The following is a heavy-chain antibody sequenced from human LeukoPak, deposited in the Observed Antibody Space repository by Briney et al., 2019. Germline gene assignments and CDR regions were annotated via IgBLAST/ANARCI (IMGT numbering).Heavy chain of an antibody. CDR1: GFTFIDYD. J-gene: IGHJ4*02. Sequence: GGSLRLSCAASGFTFIDYDMHWVRQVMGKGLEWVSAIGIRGDTHYSGSVKGRFTISRENAESSLYLQMNSLRAEDTAVCYCARGGIQVSGIDEFDYWGQGTLVTVSS. V-gene: IGHV3-13*01. CDR2: IGIRGDT. CDR3: ARGGIQVSGIDEFDY. D-gene: IGHD6-19*01.